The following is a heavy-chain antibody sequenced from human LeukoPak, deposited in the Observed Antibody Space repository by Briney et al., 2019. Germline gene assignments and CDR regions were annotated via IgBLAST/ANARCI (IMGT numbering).Heavy chain of an antibody. V-gene: IGHV3-30*18. Sequence: GGSLRLSCAASGFTFSSYGMHWVRQAPGKGLEWVAVISYDGSNKYYADSVKGRFTISRDNSKNTLYLQMNSLRAEDTAVYYCAKDQGAAGGYFDYWGQGTLVTVSS. J-gene: IGHJ4*02. CDR1: GFTFSSYG. CDR3: AKDQGAAGGYFDY. CDR2: ISYDGSNK. D-gene: IGHD6-25*01.